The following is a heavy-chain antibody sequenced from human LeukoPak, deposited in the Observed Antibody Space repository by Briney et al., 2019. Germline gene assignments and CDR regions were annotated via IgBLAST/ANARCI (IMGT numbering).Heavy chain of an antibody. CDR1: GFTFSSYG. J-gene: IGHJ6*03. CDR2: IGGSGGTT. CDR3: ATHPAASYYYYYYMDV. Sequence: GGTLRLSCAASGFTFSSYGMSWVRQAPGKGLEWVSAIGGSGGTTYYADSVKGRFTISRDNSKNTLYLQMNSLRAEDTAVYYCATHPAASYYYYYYMDVWGKGTTVTISS. V-gene: IGHV3-23*01.